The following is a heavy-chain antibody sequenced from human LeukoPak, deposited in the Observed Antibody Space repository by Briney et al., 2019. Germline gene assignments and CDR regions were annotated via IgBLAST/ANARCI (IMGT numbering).Heavy chain of an antibody. V-gene: IGHV3-23*01. Sequence: GGSLRLSCAASGFTFSSYAMSWVRQAPGEGLEWVSAISGSGGSTYYADSVKGRFTISRDNSKNTLYLQMNSLRAEDTAVYYCAKDFREGSEIFDYWGQGTLVTVSS. J-gene: IGHJ4*02. CDR3: AKDFREGSEIFDY. D-gene: IGHD5-24*01. CDR2: ISGSGGST. CDR1: GFTFSSYA.